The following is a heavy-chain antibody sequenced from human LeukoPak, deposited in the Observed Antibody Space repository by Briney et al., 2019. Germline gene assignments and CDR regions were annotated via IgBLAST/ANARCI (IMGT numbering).Heavy chain of an antibody. J-gene: IGHJ3*02. D-gene: IGHD3-10*01. V-gene: IGHV4-59*01. CDR2: IYYSGST. Sequence: SETLSLTCTVSGGSISSYYWSWIRQPPGKGLEWIGYIYYSGSTNYNPSLKSRVTISVDTSKNQFSLKLSSVTAADTAVYYCARAGGVAPEAFDIWGQGTMVTVSS. CDR3: ARAGGVAPEAFDI. CDR1: GGSISSYY.